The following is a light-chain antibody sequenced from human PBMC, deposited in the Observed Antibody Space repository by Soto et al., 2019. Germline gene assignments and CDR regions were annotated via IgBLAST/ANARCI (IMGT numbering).Light chain of an antibody. J-gene: IGKJ5*01. Sequence: EIVLTQSPVTLSLSPVERATLSCRASQSVSSSFLAWYQQKPGQAPRLLIYGASSRATGIPDRFSGSGSGTDFTLTISRLEPEDFAVYYCQQYGSSPPITFGQGTRLEIK. CDR2: GAS. CDR3: QQYGSSPPIT. CDR1: QSVSSSF. V-gene: IGKV3-20*01.